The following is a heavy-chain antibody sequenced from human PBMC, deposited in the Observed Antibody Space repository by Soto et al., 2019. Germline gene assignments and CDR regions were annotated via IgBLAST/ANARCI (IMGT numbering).Heavy chain of an antibody. V-gene: IGHV3-23*01. Sequence: EVQLLESGGGLVQPGGSLRLSCAASGFTFSSYAMSWVRQAPGKGLEWVSAISGSGGSTYYADSVKGQFTISRDNSKNPLYLQMNSLRAEDPAVYYCAKGDWNDVDDYWGQGTLVTVSS. CDR3: AKGDWNDVDDY. CDR2: ISGSGGST. CDR1: GFTFSSYA. J-gene: IGHJ4*02. D-gene: IGHD1-1*01.